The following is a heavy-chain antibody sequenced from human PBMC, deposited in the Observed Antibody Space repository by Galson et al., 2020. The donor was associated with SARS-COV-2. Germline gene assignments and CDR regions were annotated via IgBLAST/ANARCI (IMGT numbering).Heavy chain of an antibody. CDR2: IYYSGST. J-gene: IGHJ6*02. CDR1: GGSVSSGSYY. Sequence: SETLSLTCTVSGGSVSSGSYYWSWIRQPPGKGLEWIGYIYYSGSTNYNPSLKSRVTISVDTSKNQFSLKLSSVTAADTAVYYCARGLSSGYYYYYYGMDYWGPGTLLTVSS. CDR3: ARGLSSGYYYYYYGMDY. D-gene: IGHD3-22*01. V-gene: IGHV4-61*01.